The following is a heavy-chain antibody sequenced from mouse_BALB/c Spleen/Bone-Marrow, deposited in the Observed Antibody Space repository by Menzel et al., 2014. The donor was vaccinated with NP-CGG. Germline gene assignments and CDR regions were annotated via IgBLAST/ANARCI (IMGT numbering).Heavy chain of an antibody. J-gene: IGHJ3*01. D-gene: IGHD2-3*01. V-gene: IGHV4-1*02. CDR3: ARLGYYGGFAY. CDR2: IXPDSSTI. Sequence: KLLESGGGLVQPGRSLKLSCAASGFDFSGXWXGWVXQAPXXGXXWXXXIXPDSSTINYTPSLKDRFIISRDNAKNTLYLQMSKVRSEDTALYYCARLGYYGGFAYWGQGTLVTVSA. CDR1: GFDFSGXW.